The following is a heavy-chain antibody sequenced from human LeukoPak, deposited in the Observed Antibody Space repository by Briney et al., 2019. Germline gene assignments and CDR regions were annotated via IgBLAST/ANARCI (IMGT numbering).Heavy chain of an antibody. CDR2: IFYSGST. CDR3: ARGTNSGSYRTIGDY. V-gene: IGHV4-59*01. CDR1: GDSISSYY. Sequence: PSETLSLTCTVSGDSISSYYWSWIRQPPGKGLEWIGYIFYSGSTNYNPSLKSRVAISVDTSKNQFSLKLSSVTAADTAVYYCARGTNSGSYRTIGDYWGQGTLVTVSS. D-gene: IGHD1-26*01. J-gene: IGHJ4*02.